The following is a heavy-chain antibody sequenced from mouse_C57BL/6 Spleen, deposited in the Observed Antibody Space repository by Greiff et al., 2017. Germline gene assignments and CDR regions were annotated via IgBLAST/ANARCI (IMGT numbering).Heavy chain of an antibody. J-gene: IGHJ4*01. D-gene: IGHD2-4*01. CDR2: IYPGSGST. CDR3: ARGDDYDESYAMDD. CDR1: GYTFTSYW. V-gene: IGHV1-55*01. Sequence: VQLQQPGAELVKPGASVKMSCKASGYTFTSYWITWVKQRPGQGLEWIGDIYPGSGSTNYNEKFKSKATLTVDTSSSTAYMQLSSLTSEDSAVYYCARGDDYDESYAMDDWGQGTSVTVSS.